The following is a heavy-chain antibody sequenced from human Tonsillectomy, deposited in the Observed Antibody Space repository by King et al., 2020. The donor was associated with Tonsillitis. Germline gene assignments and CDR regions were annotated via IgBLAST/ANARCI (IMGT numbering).Heavy chain of an antibody. CDR3: ARRVVDIVATISGGSYYFDY. CDR2: TYHSGST. CDR1: GGSMSSSRYF. J-gene: IGHJ4*02. Sequence: QLQESGPGLVKPSETLSLTCAVSGGSMSSSRYFWGWIRQPPGKGLEWIGSTYHSGSTSYNPSLKSRVTLSVDTSKNQFSLKLSSVTASDTAVYYCARRVVDIVATISGGSYYFDYWGQGTRVTVSS. D-gene: IGHD5-12*01. V-gene: IGHV4-39*01.